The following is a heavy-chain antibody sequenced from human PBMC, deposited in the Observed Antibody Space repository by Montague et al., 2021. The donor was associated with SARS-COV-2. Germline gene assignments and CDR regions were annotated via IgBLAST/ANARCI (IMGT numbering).Heavy chain of an antibody. Sequence: VKPTQTLTLTCTFAGFSLSSGGVGVGWIRQPPGKALEWVALIYWDDDKRYSPSLKSRLTMTKDTSENQVYLTMTNMDPVDTATYYCAHYYCGSGTYFDFDYWGQGTLVTVSS. CDR2: IYWDDDK. V-gene: IGHV2-5*02. CDR3: AHYYCGSGTYFDFDY. D-gene: IGHD3-10*01. J-gene: IGHJ4*02. CDR1: GFSLSSGGVG.